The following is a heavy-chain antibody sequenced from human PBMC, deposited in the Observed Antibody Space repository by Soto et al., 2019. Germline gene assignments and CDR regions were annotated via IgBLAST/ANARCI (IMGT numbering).Heavy chain of an antibody. CDR1: GFTFSSYA. CDR2: ISYDGSNK. Sequence: GGSLRLSCAASGFTFSSYAMHWVRQAPGKGLEWVAVISYDGSNKYYADSVKGRFTISRDNSKNTLYLQMNSLRAEDTAVYYCARGSGSYSTHYYYGMDVWGQGTTVTVSS. CDR3: ARGSGSYSTHYYYGMDV. V-gene: IGHV3-30-3*01. J-gene: IGHJ6*02. D-gene: IGHD1-26*01.